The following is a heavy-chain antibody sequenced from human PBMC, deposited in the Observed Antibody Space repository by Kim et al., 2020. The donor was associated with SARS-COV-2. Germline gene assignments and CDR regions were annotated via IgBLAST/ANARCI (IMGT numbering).Heavy chain of an antibody. J-gene: IGHJ6*02. Sequence: GGSLRLSCAASGFTFSSYEMNWVRQAPGKGLEWVSYISSSGSTIYYADSVKGRFTISRDNAKNSLYLQMNSLRAEDTAVYYCAGDRSFYYYYYGMDVWGQGTTVTVSS. CDR3: AGDRSFYYYYYGMDV. D-gene: IGHD3-10*01. CDR2: ISSSGSTI. V-gene: IGHV3-48*03. CDR1: GFTFSSYE.